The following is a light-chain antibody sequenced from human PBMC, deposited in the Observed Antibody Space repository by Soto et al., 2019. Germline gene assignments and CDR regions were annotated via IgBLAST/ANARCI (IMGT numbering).Light chain of an antibody. V-gene: IGKV3-15*01. CDR3: QQYSIWPLYT. CDR2: DAS. Sequence: EIVMTQSPATLSVSPGERATLSCRASQSVSSSLAWYQHEPGQAPRLLIYDASTRATGIPARFSGSGSGTEFTLTISSLQSEYFAVYYCQQYSIWPLYTFGQGTKLEI. J-gene: IGKJ2*01. CDR1: QSVSSS.